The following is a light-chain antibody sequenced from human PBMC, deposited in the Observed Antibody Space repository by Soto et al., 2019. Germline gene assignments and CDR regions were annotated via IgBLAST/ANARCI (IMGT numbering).Light chain of an antibody. CDR2: GAS. J-gene: IGKJ1*01. V-gene: IGKV3-20*01. CDR1: QSVSSNY. Sequence: EIVLTQSPDTLSLSPGERATLSCRASQSVSSNYLAWYQQIPGQAPRPLIYGASSRVPGIPDRFSGSGSGTDFTTTFSRLEPEDFAVYYCQQYGRLPWTFGQGTKVEIK. CDR3: QQYGRLPWT.